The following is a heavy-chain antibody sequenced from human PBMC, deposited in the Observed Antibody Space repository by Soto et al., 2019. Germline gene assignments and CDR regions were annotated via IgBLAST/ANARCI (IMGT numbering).Heavy chain of an antibody. V-gene: IGHV4-34*01. Sequence: LSLTCAVYGGSFSGYYWSWIRQPPGKGLEWIGEINHSGSTNYNPSLKSRVTISVDTSKNQFSLKLSSVTAADTAVYYCARAGYSSSWYPGYGMDVWGQGTTVTVSS. CDR2: INHSGST. J-gene: IGHJ6*02. CDR3: ARAGYSSSWYPGYGMDV. CDR1: GGSFSGYY. D-gene: IGHD6-13*01.